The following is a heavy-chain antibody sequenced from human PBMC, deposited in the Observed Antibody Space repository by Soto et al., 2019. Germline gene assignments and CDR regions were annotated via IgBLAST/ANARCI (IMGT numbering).Heavy chain of an antibody. Sequence: GGSLRLSCAASGFTFSSYAMSWVRQAPGKGLEWVSAISGSGGSTYYADSVKGRFTISRDNSKNTLYLQMNSLRAEDTAVYHCASPYRIVGATDAFDIWGQGTMVTVSS. D-gene: IGHD1-26*01. V-gene: IGHV3-23*01. CDR1: GFTFSSYA. CDR3: ASPYRIVGATDAFDI. J-gene: IGHJ3*02. CDR2: ISGSGGST.